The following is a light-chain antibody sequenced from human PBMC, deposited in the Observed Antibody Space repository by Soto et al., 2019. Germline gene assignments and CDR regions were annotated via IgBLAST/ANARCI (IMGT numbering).Light chain of an antibody. Sequence: EIVLTQSPVTLSLSPGERATLSCRASQSVMTYLAWYQVKPGQAPRLLIYDASRRASGVSARFSGSESGTDFTHTISSLQREDFALYYCQQRNSWRQINVGQGTRLEIK. CDR1: QSVMTY. CDR2: DAS. V-gene: IGKV3-11*01. CDR3: QQRNSWRQIN. J-gene: IGKJ5*01.